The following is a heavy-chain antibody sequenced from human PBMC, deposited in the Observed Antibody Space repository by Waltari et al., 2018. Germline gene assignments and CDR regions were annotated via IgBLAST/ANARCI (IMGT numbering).Heavy chain of an antibody. Sequence: EVQLLESGGGLVQPGGSLRLSCPASGCTFRTYGMSWVRQAPGKGLEWVSGISGSGGSTHYADSVKGRFTISRDNSKNTLYLQMNGLRAEDTAVYYCAKALYGGMDVWGQGTTVTVSS. CDR3: AKALYGGMDV. J-gene: IGHJ6*02. V-gene: IGHV3-23*01. CDR1: GCTFRTYG. CDR2: ISGSGGST. D-gene: IGHD3-10*01.